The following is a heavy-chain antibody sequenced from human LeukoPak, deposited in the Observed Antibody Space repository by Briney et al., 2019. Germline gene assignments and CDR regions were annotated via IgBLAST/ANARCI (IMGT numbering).Heavy chain of an antibody. CDR2: IREDGNER. CDR3: AKDRSRYSGSSDY. D-gene: IGHD1-26*01. Sequence: GGSLRLSCVATGFTFTKHWMSWVRQSRGKGLECVAKIREDGNERHYVDSVKGRFTISRDNARNSLYLQMNSLRAEDTAVYYCAKDRSRYSGSSDYWGQGTLVTVSS. V-gene: IGHV3-7*03. CDR1: GFTFTKHW. J-gene: IGHJ4*02.